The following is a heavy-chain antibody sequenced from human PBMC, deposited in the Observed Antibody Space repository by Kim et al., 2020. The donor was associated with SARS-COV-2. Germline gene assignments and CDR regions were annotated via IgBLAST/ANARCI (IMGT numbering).Heavy chain of an antibody. Sequence: GGSLRLSCSGSGFSFSGYWMSWVRQAPGKGLEWVAKIKHDGTEKYYVDSVVGRFSISRDNAKNSVYLQMNRLRAEDTAMYYCATGRGYYLGGPGTRVTVSS. D-gene: IGHD3-10*01. CDR3: ATGRGYYL. CDR1: GFSFSGYW. V-gene: IGHV3-7*03. CDR2: IKHDGTEK. J-gene: IGHJ4*02.